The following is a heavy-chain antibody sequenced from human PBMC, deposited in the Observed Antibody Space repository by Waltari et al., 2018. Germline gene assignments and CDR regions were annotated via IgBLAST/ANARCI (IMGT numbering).Heavy chain of an antibody. J-gene: IGHJ4*02. V-gene: IGHV3-23*01. CDR3: ARGSGVDS. CDR2: SSDAVGII. Sequence: EVQLLESGGGLEQPGGSLRLSCAASGFTIRTHVMNWVRQAPGKGREGVASSSDAVGIINYADSVKGRFTISRDDSKNTLYLQMNGLRADDTAVYYCARGSGVDSWGQGTLVTISS. CDR1: GFTIRTHV. D-gene: IGHD7-27*01.